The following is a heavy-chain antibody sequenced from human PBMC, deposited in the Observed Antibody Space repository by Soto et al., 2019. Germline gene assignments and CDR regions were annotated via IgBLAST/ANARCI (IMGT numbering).Heavy chain of an antibody. Sequence: VGSLRLSCAASGFPFSNYWLSWVRRTPEKGLEWVAVITPDGSEKYYVDSLKGRFTISRDNAQNSLYLQMNSLRAEDTAVYYCARGGSYGPDVWGQGTTVTVSS. CDR3: ARGGSYGPDV. CDR1: GFPFSNYW. D-gene: IGHD4-17*01. CDR2: ITPDGSEK. J-gene: IGHJ6*02. V-gene: IGHV3-7*02.